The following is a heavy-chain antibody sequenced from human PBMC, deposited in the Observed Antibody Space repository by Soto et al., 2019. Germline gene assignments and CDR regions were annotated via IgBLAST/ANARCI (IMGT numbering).Heavy chain of an antibody. D-gene: IGHD6-13*01. CDR3: ARLRKRIAAAGTAGMDV. J-gene: IGHJ6*02. Sequence: PGESLKISCKGSGYSFTSYWISWVRQMPGKGLEWMGRIDPSDSYTNYSPSFQGHVTISADKSISTAYLQWSSLKASDTAMYYCARLRKRIAAAGTAGMDVWGQETTVTVS. V-gene: IGHV5-10-1*01. CDR2: IDPSDSYT. CDR1: GYSFTSYW.